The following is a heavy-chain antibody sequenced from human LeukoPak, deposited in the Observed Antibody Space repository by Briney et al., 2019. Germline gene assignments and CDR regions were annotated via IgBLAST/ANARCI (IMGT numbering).Heavy chain of an antibody. CDR3: ARDPRIAVVGKYFDY. CDR2: INPNSGGT. V-gene: IGHV1-2*06. CDR1: GYTFTGYY. Sequence: ASVKVSCKTSGYTFTGYYMHWARQAPGQGLEWMGRINPNSGGTNYAQKFQGRVTMTRDTSISTAYMELSRLRSDDTAVYYCARDPRIAVVGKYFDYWGQGTLVTVSS. J-gene: IGHJ4*02. D-gene: IGHD6-19*01.